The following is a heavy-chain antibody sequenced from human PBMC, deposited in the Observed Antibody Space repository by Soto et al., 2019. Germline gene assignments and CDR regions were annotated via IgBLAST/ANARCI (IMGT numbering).Heavy chain of an antibody. J-gene: IGHJ6*02. CDR3: ARAVGNYYGMDV. CDR1: GFTFSDYY. CDR2: SDGSSAYT. D-gene: IGHD1-26*01. Sequence: QVQLVESGGGLVKPGGSLRLSCAASGFTFSDYYMKWIRQAPGKGLEWLSYSDGSSAYTNYADSVKGRFTNSRDTAKNSLLLQSTSVRDEDTGVYYCARAVGNYYGMDVWGQGTRVTVSS. V-gene: IGHV3-11*06.